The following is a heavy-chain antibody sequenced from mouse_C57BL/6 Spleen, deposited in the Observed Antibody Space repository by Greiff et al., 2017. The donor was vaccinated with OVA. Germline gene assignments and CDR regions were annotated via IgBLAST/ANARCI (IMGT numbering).Heavy chain of an antibody. V-gene: IGHV2-2*01. D-gene: IGHD1-1*01. CDR1: GFSLTSYG. CDR2: IWSGGST. Sequence: VQGVESGPGLVQPPQSLSITCTVSGFSLTSYGVHWVRQSPGKGLEWLGVIWSGGSTDYNAAFISRLSISKDNSKSQVFFKMNSLQADDTAIYYCARNDYYGSSNAMDYWGQGTSVTVSS. CDR3: ARNDYYGSSNAMDY. J-gene: IGHJ4*01.